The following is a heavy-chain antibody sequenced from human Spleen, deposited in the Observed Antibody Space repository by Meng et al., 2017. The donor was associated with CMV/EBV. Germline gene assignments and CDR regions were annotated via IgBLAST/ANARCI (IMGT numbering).Heavy chain of an antibody. J-gene: IGHJ6*02. CDR1: GFSFSSYE. V-gene: IGHV3-48*03. CDR3: AREKTGYCSGGNCYYYYYGMDV. CDR2: ISSGGSTL. Sequence: GGSLRLSCAASGFSFSSYEMSWVRQAPGMGLEWVSYISSGGSTLYYADSVRGRFTIFRDNAKNSLYLQMDSLRAEDTAVYYCAREKTGYCSGGNCYYYYYGMDVWGQGTTVTVSS. D-gene: IGHD2-15*01.